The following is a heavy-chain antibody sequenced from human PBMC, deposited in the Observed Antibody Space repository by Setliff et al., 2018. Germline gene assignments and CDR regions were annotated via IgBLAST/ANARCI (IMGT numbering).Heavy chain of an antibody. J-gene: IGHJ5*02. Sequence: PSETLSLTCTVSGGSISRGDYYWSWIRQHPGKGLEWIGYIYYSGSTYYNPSLKSRVTISVDTSKNQFSLKLSSVTAADTAVYYCARSRGAAGFVNRFDPWGQGTLVTVSS. CDR1: GGSISRGDYY. D-gene: IGHD6-13*01. CDR2: IYYSGST. CDR3: ARSRGAAGFVNRFDP. V-gene: IGHV4-31*03.